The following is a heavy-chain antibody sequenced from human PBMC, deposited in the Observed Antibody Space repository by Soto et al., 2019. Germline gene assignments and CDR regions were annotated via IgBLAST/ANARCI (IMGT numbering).Heavy chain of an antibody. D-gene: IGHD3-3*01. CDR2: IKSKTDGGTT. Sequence: GGSLRLSCAASGFTFSNAWMSWVRQAPGKGLEWVGRIKSKTDGGTTDYAAPVKGRFTISRDDSKNTLYLQMNSLKTEDTAVYYCTTEERITIFGVVIIPGGAYWGQGTLVTVSS. V-gene: IGHV3-15*01. J-gene: IGHJ4*02. CDR3: TTEERITIFGVVIIPGGAY. CDR1: GFTFSNAW.